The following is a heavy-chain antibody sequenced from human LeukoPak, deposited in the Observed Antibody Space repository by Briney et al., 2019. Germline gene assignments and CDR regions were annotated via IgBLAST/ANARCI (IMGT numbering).Heavy chain of an antibody. J-gene: IGHJ5*02. CDR2: IIHSGST. D-gene: IGHD6-13*01. V-gene: IGHV4-34*12. Sequence: SETLSLTCAVYGGSFSDYYWNWIRQPPGKGLEWIGEIIHSGSTHYNPSLKSRVTISVDTSKNQFSLKLTSVTAADTAVYYCARDRRRQQLLHGWFDPWGQGTLVTVSS. CDR1: GGSFSDYY. CDR3: ARDRRRQQLLHGWFDP.